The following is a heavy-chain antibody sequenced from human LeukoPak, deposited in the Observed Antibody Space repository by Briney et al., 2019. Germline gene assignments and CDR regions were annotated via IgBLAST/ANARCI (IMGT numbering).Heavy chain of an antibody. V-gene: IGHV3-23*01. D-gene: IGHD6-19*01. J-gene: IGHJ4*02. Sequence: PGGSLRLSCAASGFSFSSYAMSWVRQAPGKGLEWVSSISGSGDNTYYAESVKGRFTISRDNYKNTLFPQMNSLRAEDTAVFYCAKRSGYTTGWFFDFWGQGTLVTVSS. CDR1: GFSFSSYA. CDR3: AKRSGYTTGWFFDF. CDR2: ISGSGDNT.